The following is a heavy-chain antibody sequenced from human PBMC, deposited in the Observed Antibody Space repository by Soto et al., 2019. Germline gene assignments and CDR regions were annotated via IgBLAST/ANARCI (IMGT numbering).Heavy chain of an antibody. J-gene: IGHJ4*02. D-gene: IGHD5-12*01. CDR1: GFTFSSYA. Sequence: GGFLILSCAASGFTFSSYAMHWVRQAPGKGLEWVAVISYDGTNKYYADSVKGRFTISRDNSKNTLDLQMNSLRPEDTAIYYCARAPGEDGYNFFDCWGQGTLVIVSS. V-gene: IGHV3-30-3*01. CDR3: ARAPGEDGYNFFDC. CDR2: ISYDGTNK.